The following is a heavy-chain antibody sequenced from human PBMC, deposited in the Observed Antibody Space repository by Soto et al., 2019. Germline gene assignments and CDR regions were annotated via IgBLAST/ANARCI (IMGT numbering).Heavy chain of an antibody. Sequence: QVQLQESGPGLVKPSQTLSLTCTVSGGSISSGGYYWSWIRQHPGKGLEWIGYIYYSGSTYYNPSLKSRVTISVDTSKNQFSLKLSSVTAADTAVYYCARVRVVVTASIWWFDPWGQGTLVTVSS. CDR3: ARVRVVVTASIWWFDP. D-gene: IGHD2-21*02. CDR1: GGSISSGGYY. V-gene: IGHV4-31*03. J-gene: IGHJ5*02. CDR2: IYYSGST.